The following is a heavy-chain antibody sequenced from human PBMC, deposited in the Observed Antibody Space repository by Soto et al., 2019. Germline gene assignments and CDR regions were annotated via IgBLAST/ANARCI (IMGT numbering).Heavy chain of an antibody. V-gene: IGHV1-2*02. Sequence: ASVKVSCKASGYTFTGHYIHWVRQAPEQGPEWMGEIGPESGATRYAQKFQGRVTMTRDMSITTVYMELNNLSPDDTAVYYCGRGRSGQIVVFYWGQGTPVTVSS. CDR3: GRGRSGQIVVFY. CDR2: IGPESGAT. D-gene: IGHD1-26*01. CDR1: GYTFTGHY. J-gene: IGHJ4*02.